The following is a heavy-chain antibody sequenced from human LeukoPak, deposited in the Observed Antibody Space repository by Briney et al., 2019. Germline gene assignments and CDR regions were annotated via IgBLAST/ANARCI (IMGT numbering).Heavy chain of an antibody. CDR3: ASERGYSGYGDFDF. J-gene: IGHJ4*02. Sequence: PGGSLRLSCAASGFTFSDYWMSWVRQAPGKGLEWVANINQDGSQEYSVDSVKGRFTISRDNAKNSVYLQMNSLRAEDTAVYYCASERGYSGYGDFDFWGQGTLVTVSS. CDR2: INQDGSQE. V-gene: IGHV3-7*01. D-gene: IGHD5-12*01. CDR1: GFTFSDYW.